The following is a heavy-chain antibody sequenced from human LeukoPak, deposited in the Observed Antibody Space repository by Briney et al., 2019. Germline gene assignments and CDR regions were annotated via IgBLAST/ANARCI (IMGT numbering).Heavy chain of an antibody. CDR1: GGSVSSYY. Sequence: PSETLCLTCTVSGGSVSSYYWSWIRQPPGKGLEWIAYIYYSGSTKYNPSLKSRVTISLDRSKNQFSLKLRSVTAADTAVYYCARLQVHCGGDCYTRWFDPWGQGTLVTVSS. CDR3: ARLQVHCGGDCYTRWFDP. J-gene: IGHJ5*02. D-gene: IGHD2-21*02. V-gene: IGHV4-59*08. CDR2: IYYSGST.